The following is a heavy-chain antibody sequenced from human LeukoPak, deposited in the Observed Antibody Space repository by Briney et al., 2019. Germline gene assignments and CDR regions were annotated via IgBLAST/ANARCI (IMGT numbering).Heavy chain of an antibody. CDR3: AKDPAAVAAYYGMDV. Sequence: GGSLRLSCAASGFTFSSYGMHWVRQAPGKGLEWVAVISYDGSNKCYADSVEGRFTISRDNSKNTLYLQMNSLRAEDTAVYYCAKDPAAVAAYYGMDVWGQGTTVTVSS. J-gene: IGHJ6*02. V-gene: IGHV3-30*18. CDR2: ISYDGSNK. D-gene: IGHD6-19*01. CDR1: GFTFSSYG.